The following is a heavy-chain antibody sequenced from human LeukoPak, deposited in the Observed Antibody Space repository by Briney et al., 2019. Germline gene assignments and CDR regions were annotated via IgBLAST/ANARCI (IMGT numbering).Heavy chain of an antibody. J-gene: IGHJ4*02. V-gene: IGHV4-59*08. CDR1: GGSISSYY. D-gene: IGHD3-9*01. Sequence: KPSETLSLTCTVSGGSISSYYWSWIRQSPGKGLEWIGNIYHSGITYYTPSLKSRVTISVDTSKNQFYLKLSSVTAADTAVYYCARAVGSFDWLPLFDYWGQGTLVTVSS. CDR2: IYHSGIT. CDR3: ARAVGSFDWLPLFDY.